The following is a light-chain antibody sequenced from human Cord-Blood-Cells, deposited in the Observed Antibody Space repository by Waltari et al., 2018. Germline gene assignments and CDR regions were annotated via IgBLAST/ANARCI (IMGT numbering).Light chain of an antibody. J-gene: IGLJ3*02. CDR3: SSYTSSSTLM. V-gene: IGLV2-14*01. CDR1: SSDVGCYNY. Sequence: QSVLTQPPSVSGSPGQSITISCTGTSSDVGCYNYVSWYPQHPGKAPKFMIYDVSHRPSAVSNRFAGSRCGNTASLTISGRQSEDEADYYCSSYTSSSTLMFGGGTKMTV. CDR2: DVS.